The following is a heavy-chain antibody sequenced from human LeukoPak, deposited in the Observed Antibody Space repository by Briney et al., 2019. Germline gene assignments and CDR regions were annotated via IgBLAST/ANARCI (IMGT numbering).Heavy chain of an antibody. CDR2: ISQDGGSE. Sequence: GRCPRLSCALSRFTSEDYAMPSVRQAPGKGLEWGSLISQDGGSEYYADSVKGRFNISRDNSKNCLYLQMNSLRTEDTALYYCAKGHVSESIDYWGQGTRVTVSS. CDR3: AKGHVSESIDY. CDR1: RFTSEDYA. V-gene: IGHV3-43*02. J-gene: IGHJ4*02.